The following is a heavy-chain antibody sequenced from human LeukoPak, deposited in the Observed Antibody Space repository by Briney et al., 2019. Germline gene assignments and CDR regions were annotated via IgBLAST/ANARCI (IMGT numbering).Heavy chain of an antibody. Sequence: RASVKVSCKASGYTFTSYDINWVRQATGQGLEWMGWMNPNSGNTGYAQKFQGRVSMTRNTSITTAYLEFSSLRPADTAIYYCVTGAPWVWGQGTLIVVSS. CDR2: MNPNSGNT. J-gene: IGHJ4*02. V-gene: IGHV1-8*01. CDR1: GYTFTSYD. CDR3: VTGAPWV. D-gene: IGHD1-26*01.